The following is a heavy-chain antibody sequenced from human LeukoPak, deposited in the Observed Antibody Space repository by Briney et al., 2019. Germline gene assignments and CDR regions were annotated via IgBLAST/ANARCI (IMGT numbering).Heavy chain of an antibody. CDR1: GGTSSSYA. J-gene: IGHJ4*02. V-gene: IGHV1-69*13. Sequence: SVKVSCKASGGTSSSYAISWVRQAPGQGLEWMGGITPIFGTANYAQKFQGRVTITADESTSTAYMELSSLRSEDTAVYYCARWKVRQTYYFDYWGQGTLVTVSS. CDR2: ITPIFGTA. D-gene: IGHD3-10*01. CDR3: ARWKVRQTYYFDY.